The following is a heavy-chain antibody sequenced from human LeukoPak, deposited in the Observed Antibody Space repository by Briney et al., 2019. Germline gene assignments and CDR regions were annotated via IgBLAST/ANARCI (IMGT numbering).Heavy chain of an antibody. D-gene: IGHD1/OR15-1a*01. CDR3: AKDSRRITGTFFDY. J-gene: IGHJ4*02. CDR1: GYTFTGYY. CDR2: INPNSGGT. Sequence: ASVKVSCKASGYTFTGYYMHWVRQAPGQGLEWMGWINPNSGGTNYAQKFQGRVTMTRDTSISTAYMELSRLRSDDTAVYYCAKDSRRITGTFFDYWGQGTLVTVSS. V-gene: IGHV1-2*02.